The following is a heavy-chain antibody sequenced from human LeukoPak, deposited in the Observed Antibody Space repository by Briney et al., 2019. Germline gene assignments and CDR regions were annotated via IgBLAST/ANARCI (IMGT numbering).Heavy chain of an antibody. CDR3: AKAHYYDSSGPFDY. D-gene: IGHD3-22*01. CDR2: ISGSGGST. V-gene: IGHV3-23*01. J-gene: IGHJ4*02. Sequence: GGSLRLSCAASGFTFSSYAMSWVRQAPGKGLEWVSAISGSGGSTHYADSVKGRFTISRDNSKNTLYLQMNSLRAEDTAVYYCAKAHYYDSSGPFDYWGQGTLVTVSS. CDR1: GFTFSSYA.